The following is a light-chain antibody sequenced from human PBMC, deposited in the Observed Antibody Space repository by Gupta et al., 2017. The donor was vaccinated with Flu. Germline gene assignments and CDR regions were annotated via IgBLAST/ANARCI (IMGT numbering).Light chain of an antibody. Sequence: DIQMTQSPSSLSASVGDRVTITCRASQRIGSYLNWYQQKPGKAPEPLIYAASSLQSGVPSRFSGSGSGTDFTLTISSLQPEDFATYYCQQSYSTPYTFGQGTKLEIK. J-gene: IGKJ2*01. CDR3: QQSYSTPYT. CDR2: AAS. V-gene: IGKV1-39*01. CDR1: QRIGSY.